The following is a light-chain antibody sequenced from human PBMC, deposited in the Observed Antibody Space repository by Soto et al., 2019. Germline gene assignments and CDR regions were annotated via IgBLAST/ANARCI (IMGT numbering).Light chain of an antibody. Sequence: QSVLTQPPSASGTPGQRVTISCSGSSSNIGRNTVNWYQQLPGTAPELLIYSNNKRPSGVPDRFSGSQSGTSVSLATSDLQSEDEADYYCAVWDDSLKHYVFGTGTKLTVL. V-gene: IGLV1-44*01. CDR2: SNN. J-gene: IGLJ1*01. CDR3: AVWDDSLKHYV. CDR1: SSNIGRNT.